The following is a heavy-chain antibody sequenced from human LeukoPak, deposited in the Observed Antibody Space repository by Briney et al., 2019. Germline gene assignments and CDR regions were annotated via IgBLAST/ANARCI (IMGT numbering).Heavy chain of an antibody. J-gene: IGHJ4*02. D-gene: IGHD3-3*01. Sequence: GGSLRLSCAASGFTFATYVMTWVRQAPGKGLEWVSAISGSGAGTYYADSVRGRFTISRDNSKNTLYLQMNSLRAEDTAVYYCVKDGRSGYYLGDVYWGQGTLVTVSS. CDR1: GFTFATYV. CDR3: VKDGRSGYYLGDVY. CDR2: ISGSGAGT. V-gene: IGHV3-23*01.